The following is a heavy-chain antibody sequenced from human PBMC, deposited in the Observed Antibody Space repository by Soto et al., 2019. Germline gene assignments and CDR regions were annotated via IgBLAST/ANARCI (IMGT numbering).Heavy chain of an antibody. V-gene: IGHV3-30-3*01. D-gene: IGHD5-12*01. J-gene: IGHJ5*02. CDR1: GFTFRSYA. CDR2: ISYDGTYI. Sequence: QVQLVESGGGVVQPGRSLRLSCVASGFTFRSYAMHWVRQAPGKELEWVAGISYDGTYIYYADSGKGRFFISRDNSNNTLYLEMNSLRAEDTAVYYYVVGYGGSRRNWFDPWGQATLVTVSS. CDR3: VVGYGGSRRNWFDP.